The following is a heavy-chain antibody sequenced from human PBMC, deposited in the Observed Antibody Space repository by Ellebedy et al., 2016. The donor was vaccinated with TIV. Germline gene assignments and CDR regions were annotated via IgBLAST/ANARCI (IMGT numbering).Heavy chain of an antibody. CDR1: GYTFTSFD. J-gene: IGHJ2*01. CDR3: ARDLSPYWYFDL. V-gene: IGHV1-8*01. CDR2: MNPNSGRT. Sequence: ASVKVSXKASGYTFTSFDINWVRQATGQGLEWLGWMNPNSGRTGYAQKFQGRVTMTRSTSKSTAYMELSSLRSEDTAVYYCARDLSPYWYFDLWGRGTMVTVSS. D-gene: IGHD2/OR15-2a*01.